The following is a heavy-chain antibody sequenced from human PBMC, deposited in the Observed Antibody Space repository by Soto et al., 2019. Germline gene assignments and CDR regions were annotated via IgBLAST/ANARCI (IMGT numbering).Heavy chain of an antibody. V-gene: IGHV3-9*01. CDR3: AKDINLYGDYQSRCFAY. CDR2: IGWNSGTL. J-gene: IGHJ4*02. Sequence: EVHLVESGGNLVQPGRSLRLSCEASGFTFDEYAMHWVRQAPGKGLEWVSGIGWNSGTLGYADSVKGRFTSSRDDAKKSLYRHMNSRIAEDTALYYCAKDINLYGDYQSRCFAYWDQGTLVTVSS. D-gene: IGHD4-17*01. CDR1: GFTFDEYA.